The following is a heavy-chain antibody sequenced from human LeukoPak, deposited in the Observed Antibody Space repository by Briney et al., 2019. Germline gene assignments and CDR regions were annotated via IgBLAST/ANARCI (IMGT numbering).Heavy chain of an antibody. CDR3: ARNDVVTAMGVIDY. V-gene: IGHV4-39*01. D-gene: IGHD5-18*01. CDR2: IYYSGST. CDR1: GGSISSSSYY. J-gene: IGHJ4*02. Sequence: SETLSLTCTVSGGSISSSSYYWGWIRQPPGKGLEWTGSIYYSGSTYYNPSLKSRVTISVDTSKNQFSLKLSSVTAADTAVYYCARNDVVTAMGVIDYWGQGTLVTVSS.